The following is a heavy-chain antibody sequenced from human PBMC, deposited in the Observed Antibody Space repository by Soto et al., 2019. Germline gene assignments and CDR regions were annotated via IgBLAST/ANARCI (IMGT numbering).Heavy chain of an antibody. J-gene: IGHJ4*02. D-gene: IGHD2-2*01. V-gene: IGHV3-30*04. Sequence: QVQLVESGGGVVQPGKSLTLSCAASGFTFSSFAMHWVRQPPGKGLEWVAVVSFDGNRQYFSDSVKGRFTISRDTSKNTVSLHMNSLRDDDSALYYCARRHREVPALIGDYFDYWGQGTLVTVSS. CDR2: VSFDGNRQ. CDR3: ARRHREVPALIGDYFDY. CDR1: GFTFSSFA.